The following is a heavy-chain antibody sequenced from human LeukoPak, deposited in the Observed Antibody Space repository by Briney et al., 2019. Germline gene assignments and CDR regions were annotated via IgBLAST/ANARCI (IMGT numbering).Heavy chain of an antibody. CDR2: ISSSSSTI. J-gene: IGHJ6*02. Sequence: GSLRLSCVASGFTFSSYSMNWVRQAPGKGLEWVSYISSSSSTIYYADSVKGRFTISRDNAKNSLYLQMNSLRDEDTAVYYCARDGSGGYSGYDTRNYYGMDVWGQGTTVTVSS. D-gene: IGHD5-12*01. CDR3: ARDGSGGYSGYDTRNYYGMDV. CDR1: GFTFSSYS. V-gene: IGHV3-48*02.